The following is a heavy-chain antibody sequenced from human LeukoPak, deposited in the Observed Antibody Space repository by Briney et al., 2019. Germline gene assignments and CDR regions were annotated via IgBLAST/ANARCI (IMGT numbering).Heavy chain of an antibody. CDR2: IIPIFGTA. CDR1: AGTFSSNA. Sequence: SVNVSCNSSAGTFSSNANSWGRLAPAQGLEWKGGIIPIFGTANYAQKFQGRATITTDESTSTAYMKLSSLRSEDAAVYYCARDRRTYYYDSSGYYHDAFYIWGQG. V-gene: IGHV1-69*05. J-gene: IGHJ3*02. D-gene: IGHD3-22*01. CDR3: ARDRRTYYYDSSGYYHDAFYI.